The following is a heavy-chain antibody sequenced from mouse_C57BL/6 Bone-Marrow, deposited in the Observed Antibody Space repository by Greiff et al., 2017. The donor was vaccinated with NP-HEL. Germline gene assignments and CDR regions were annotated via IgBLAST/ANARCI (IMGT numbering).Heavy chain of an antibody. CDR3: ARNDDYDVDYFDY. D-gene: IGHD2-4*01. V-gene: IGHV1-75*01. CDR1: GYTFTDYY. Sequence: VQLQQSGPELVKPGASVKISCKASGYTFTDYYINWVKQRPGQGLEWIGWIFPGSGSTYYNEKFKGKATLTVDKSSSTAYMLLSSLTSEDSAVYCCARNDDYDVDYFDYWGQGTTLTVSS. CDR2: IFPGSGST. J-gene: IGHJ2*01.